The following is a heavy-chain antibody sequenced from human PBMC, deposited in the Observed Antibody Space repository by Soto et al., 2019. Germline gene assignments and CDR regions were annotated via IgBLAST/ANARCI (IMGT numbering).Heavy chain of an antibody. CDR3: AKDLLSSSRPLTFDY. V-gene: IGHV3-23*01. CDR1: GFTFSSYA. J-gene: IGHJ4*02. CDR2: ISGSGGST. D-gene: IGHD6-13*01. Sequence: HPGGSLRLSCAASGFTFSSYAMSWVRQAPGKGLEWVSAISGSGGSTYYADSVKGRFTISRDNSKNTLYLQMNSLRAEDTAVYYCAKDLLSSSRPLTFDYWGQGTLVTVSS.